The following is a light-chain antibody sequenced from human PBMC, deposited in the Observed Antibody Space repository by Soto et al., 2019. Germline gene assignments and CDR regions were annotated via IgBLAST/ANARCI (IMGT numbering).Light chain of an antibody. J-gene: IGKJ1*01. CDR2: GAS. CDR1: QSVSSSY. V-gene: IGKV3-20*01. CDR3: QQYGSSPWT. Sequence: EIVLTQSPGTLSLSPGERATLSCRASQSVSSSYLAWYQQKPGQAPGLLIYGASSRATGIPDRFSGSGSGTDFTLTSSRMEPEDFAVYYCQQYGSSPWTFGQGTKVEIK.